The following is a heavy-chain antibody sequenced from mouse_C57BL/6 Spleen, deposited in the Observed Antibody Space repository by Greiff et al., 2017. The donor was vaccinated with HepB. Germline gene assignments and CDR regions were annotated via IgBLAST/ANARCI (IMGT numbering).Heavy chain of an antibody. J-gene: IGHJ4*01. V-gene: IGHV1-9*01. CDR3: ARKEDDYDGYYYAMDY. D-gene: IGHD2-4*01. CDR2: ILPGSGST. CDR1: GYTFTGYW. Sequence: QVQLKQSGAELMKPGASVKLSCKATGYTFTGYWIEWVKQRPGHGLEWIGEILPGSGSTNYNEKFKGKATFTADTSSNTAYMQLSSLTTEDSAIYYCARKEDDYDGYYYAMDYWGQGTSVTVSS.